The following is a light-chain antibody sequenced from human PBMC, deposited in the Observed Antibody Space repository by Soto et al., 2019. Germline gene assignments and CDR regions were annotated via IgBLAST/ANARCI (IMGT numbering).Light chain of an antibody. Sequence: EIVMTQSPATLSVSPGEIVTLSCRASQSISNNLAWYQHKPGRAPRVLIYDSSTRATGVPVRFSGSGSGTAFTLTISSLQSDDFAVYYWQQYNNWPPKHTFGQGTKLEIK. V-gene: IGKV3-15*01. J-gene: IGKJ2*01. CDR3: QQYNNWPPKHT. CDR2: DSS. CDR1: QSISNN.